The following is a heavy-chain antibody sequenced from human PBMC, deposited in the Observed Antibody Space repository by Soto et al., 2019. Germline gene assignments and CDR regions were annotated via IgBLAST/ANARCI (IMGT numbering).Heavy chain of an antibody. D-gene: IGHD6-13*01. CDR3: ARLVFGYSSSTYYYYGMDV. Sequence: SETLSLTCTVSGGSIRSSSYYWGWIRQPPGKGLEWIGSIYYSGSTYYNPSLKSRVTISVDTSKNQFSLKLSSVTAADTAVYYCARLVFGYSSSTYYYYGMDVWGQGTTVTGSS. CDR1: GGSIRSSSYY. V-gene: IGHV4-39*01. CDR2: IYYSGST. J-gene: IGHJ6*02.